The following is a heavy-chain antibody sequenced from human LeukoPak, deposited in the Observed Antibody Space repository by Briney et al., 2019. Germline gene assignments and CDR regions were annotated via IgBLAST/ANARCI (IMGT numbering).Heavy chain of an antibody. J-gene: IGHJ5*02. CDR1: GGSFSGYY. D-gene: IGHD5-18*01. CDR2: INHSGST. V-gene: IGHV4-34*01. CDR3: ARGQGWIKVWPKRLFDP. Sequence: SETLSLTCAVYGGSFSGYYWSWIRQPPGKGLEWIGEINHSGSTNYNPSLKSRVTISVDTSKNQFSLKLSSVTAADTAVYYCARGQGWIKVWPKRLFDPWGQGNLVTLS.